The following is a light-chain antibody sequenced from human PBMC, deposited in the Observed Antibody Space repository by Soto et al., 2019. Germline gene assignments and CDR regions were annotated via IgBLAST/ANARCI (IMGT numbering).Light chain of an antibody. CDR1: QSVSSN. Sequence: EIVLTQSPGTLSLSPGERATLSCRASQSVSSNLAWYQQRPGQPPRLLIYGASTRATGIPARFSGSGSGTEFTLTISSLQSEDFAVYYCQQYNNWPPITFGQGTRLENK. J-gene: IGKJ5*01. CDR3: QQYNNWPPIT. V-gene: IGKV3-15*01. CDR2: GAS.